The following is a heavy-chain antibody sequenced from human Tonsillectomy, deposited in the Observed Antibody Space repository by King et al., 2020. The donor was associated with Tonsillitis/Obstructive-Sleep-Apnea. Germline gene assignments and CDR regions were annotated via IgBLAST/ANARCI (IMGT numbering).Heavy chain of an antibody. D-gene: IGHD6-13*01. CDR2: IYSGGST. CDR1: GFTVSSNY. Sequence: VQLVESGGGLIQPGGSLRLSCAASGFTVSSNYMSWVRQAPWKGLEWGSVIYSGGSTYYADSVKGRFTISRDNSKNTLYLQMNSLRTEDTAVYYCARDFGYSSSWKDAFDIWGQGTMVTVSS. J-gene: IGHJ3*02. V-gene: IGHV3-53*01. CDR3: ARDFGYSSSWKDAFDI.